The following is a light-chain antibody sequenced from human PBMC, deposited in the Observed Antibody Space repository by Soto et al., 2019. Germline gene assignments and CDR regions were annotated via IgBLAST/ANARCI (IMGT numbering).Light chain of an antibody. V-gene: IGLV2-8*01. CDR3: SSYADSTPYV. J-gene: IGLJ1*01. Sequence: QSALTQPPSASGSPGQSVTISCTGTSSDVGGYNYVSWYQQHPGKAPKLMIYEVSKRPSGVPDRFSGSKSGNTASLTVSGLQAEDEADYYCSSYADSTPYVFGTGTKVTVL. CDR2: EVS. CDR1: SSDVGGYNY.